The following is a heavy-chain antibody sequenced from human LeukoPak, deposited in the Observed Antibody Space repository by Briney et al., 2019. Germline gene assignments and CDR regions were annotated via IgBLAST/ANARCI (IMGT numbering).Heavy chain of an antibody. Sequence: GASVKVSCKASGYTFTSYGISWVRQAPGQGLEWMGWISAYNGNTNYAQKLQGRVTMTTDTSTSTAYMELRSLRSDDTAVYYCAGVGVWFGELLVSGYYYMDVWGKGTTVTISS. J-gene: IGHJ6*03. D-gene: IGHD3-10*01. CDR3: AGVGVWFGELLVSGYYYMDV. CDR2: ISAYNGNT. CDR1: GYTFTSYG. V-gene: IGHV1-18*01.